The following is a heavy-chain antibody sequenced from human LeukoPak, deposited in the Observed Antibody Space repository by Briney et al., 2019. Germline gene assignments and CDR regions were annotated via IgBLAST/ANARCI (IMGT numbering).Heavy chain of an antibody. CDR1: GGSISSGGYS. CDR2: IYYSGST. CDR3: ARGAAGYYFDY. V-gene: IGHV4-30-4*07. J-gene: IGHJ4*02. D-gene: IGHD6-13*01. Sequence: SETLSLTCAVSGGSISSGGYSWSWIRQPPGKGLEWIGYIYYSGSTYYNPSLKSRVTISVDTSMNQFSLKLSSVTAADTAVYYCARGAAGYYFDYWGQGTLVTVSS.